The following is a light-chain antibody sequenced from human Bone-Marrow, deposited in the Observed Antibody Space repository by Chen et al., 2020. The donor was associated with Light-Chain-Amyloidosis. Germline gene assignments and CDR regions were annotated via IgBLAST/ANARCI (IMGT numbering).Light chain of an antibody. CDR3: QQYNDWPP. J-gene: IGKJ3*01. Sequence: EIVMTQSPATLSVSPGERVTLSCRASQSVSSNLAWYQQKPGQAPRLLIFGASTRATGVPARFSGSGSGTEFTLTISSLQSEDFAVYFCQQYNDWPPFGPGTKVDIK. CDR2: GAS. V-gene: IGKV3-15*01. CDR1: QSVSSN.